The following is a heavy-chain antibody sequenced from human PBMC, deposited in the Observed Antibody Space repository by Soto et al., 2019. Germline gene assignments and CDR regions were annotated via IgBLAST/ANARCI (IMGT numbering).Heavy chain of an antibody. V-gene: IGHV3-9*01. J-gene: IGHJ3*02. CDR2: ISWNSGSI. Sequence: GGSLRLSCAASGFTFDDYAMHWVRQAPGKGLEWVSGISWNSGSIGYADSVKGRFTISRDNAKNSLYLQMNSLRAEDTALYYCAKFGGSGWLGAFDIWGQGTMVTVSS. CDR3: AKFGGSGWLGAFDI. CDR1: GFTFDDYA. D-gene: IGHD6-19*01.